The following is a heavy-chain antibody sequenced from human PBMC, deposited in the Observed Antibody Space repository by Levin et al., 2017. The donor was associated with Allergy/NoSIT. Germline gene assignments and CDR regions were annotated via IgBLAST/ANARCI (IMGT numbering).Heavy chain of an antibody. CDR3: ARVMGGYSGYDPHWWFDP. J-gene: IGHJ5*02. CDR2: ISSSSSYI. D-gene: IGHD5-12*01. CDR1: GFTFSSYS. V-gene: IGHV3-21*01. Sequence: GGSLRLSCAASGFTFSSYSMNWVRQAPGKGLEWVSSISSSSSYIYYADSVKGRFTISRDNAKNSLYLQMNSLRAEDTAVYYCARVMGGYSGYDPHWWFDPWGQGTLVTVSS.